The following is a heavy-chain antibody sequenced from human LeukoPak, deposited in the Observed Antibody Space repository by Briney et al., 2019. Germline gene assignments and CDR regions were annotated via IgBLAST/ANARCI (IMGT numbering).Heavy chain of an antibody. CDR2: IYYSGST. CDR3: ARDLGNIAGGFDP. V-gene: IGHV4-59*12. Sequence: PSETLSLTCTVSGGSISSYYWSWIRQPPGKGLEWIGYIYYSGSTNYNPSLKSRVTISVDTSKNQFSLKLSSVTAADTAVYYCARDLGNIAGGFDPWGQGTLVTVSS. J-gene: IGHJ5*02. D-gene: IGHD6-13*01. CDR1: GGSISSYY.